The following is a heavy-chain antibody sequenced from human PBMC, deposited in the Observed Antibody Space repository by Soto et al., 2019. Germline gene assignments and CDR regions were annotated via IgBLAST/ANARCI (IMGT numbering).Heavy chain of an antibody. D-gene: IGHD5-18*01. CDR3: ARAQKWRQLSLNVFDL. J-gene: IGHJ3*01. Sequence: LRLSCVASGFTIENSVMHWVRQTPGKGLMWVSRITGAGDGTLYADSVQGRFTISRDNAKNTVYLHMTGLRVEETAVYYCARAQKWRQLSLNVFDLWGQGTTVTVSS. CDR1: GFTIENSV. CDR2: ITGAGDGT. V-gene: IGHV3-74*01.